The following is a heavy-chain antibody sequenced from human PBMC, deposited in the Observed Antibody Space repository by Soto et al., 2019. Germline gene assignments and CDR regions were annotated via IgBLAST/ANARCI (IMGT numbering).Heavy chain of an antibody. Sequence: QVQVQESGPGLVKPSETLSLTCAVSGVSVTSGSHHFLWIRQPPGKGLEWIGQTGSTNYNPSLKSRISISVDTSKTPFSLTLGSVPSADTAVYYCGVYNAGSGGNGNCGQGILVTPSS. V-gene: IGHV4-61*01. CDR1: GVSVTSGSHH. CDR2: QTGST. D-gene: IGHD2-8*02. CDR3: GVYNAGSGGNGN. J-gene: IGHJ4*02.